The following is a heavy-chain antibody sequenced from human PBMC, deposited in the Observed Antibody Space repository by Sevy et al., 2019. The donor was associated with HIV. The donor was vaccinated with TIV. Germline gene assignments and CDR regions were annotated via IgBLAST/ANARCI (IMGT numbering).Heavy chain of an antibody. Sequence: GGSLRLSCSASGFTFSNAWMSWVRQAPGKGLEWVGRIKGKIYDGTIDYAAPVKGRFSISRDDSKNTLYLQMNSLKTEDTAVYYCTTASWSQEDYYNYWGQGTLVTVSS. V-gene: IGHV3-15*01. CDR1: GFTFSNAW. CDR3: TTASWSQEDYYNY. CDR2: IKGKIYDGTI. J-gene: IGHJ4*02. D-gene: IGHD6-13*01.